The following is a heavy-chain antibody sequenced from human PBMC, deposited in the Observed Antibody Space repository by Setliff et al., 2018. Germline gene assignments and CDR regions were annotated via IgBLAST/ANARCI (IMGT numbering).Heavy chain of an antibody. V-gene: IGHV3-74*01. J-gene: IGHJ4*02. CDR3: VRTLFLQYYGGRSGGYFDY. CDR1: GFTFSSYW. D-gene: IGHD4-17*01. CDR2: INSDGSST. Sequence: GGSLRLSCAASGFTFSSYWMHWVRQAPGKGLVWVSRINSDGSSTSYADSVKGRFTISRDNAKNTLYLQMDSLRAEDTAVYYCVRTLFLQYYGGRSGGYFDYWGQGSLVTVSS.